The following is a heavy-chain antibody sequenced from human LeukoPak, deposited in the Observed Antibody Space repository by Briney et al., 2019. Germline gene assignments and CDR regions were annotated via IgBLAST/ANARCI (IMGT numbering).Heavy chain of an antibody. CDR3: ARSSSSSWTLSY. J-gene: IGHJ4*02. CDR1: GGSISSGDYY. V-gene: IGHV4-30-4*01. Sequence: SETLSLTCTVSGGSISSGDYYWSWIRQPPGKGLEWIGYIHYTGSTYYIPSLKSRATISPDTSENQFSLKLSSVTAADTAVYYCARSSSSSWTLSYWGQGTLVTVSS. D-gene: IGHD6-13*01. CDR2: IHYTGST.